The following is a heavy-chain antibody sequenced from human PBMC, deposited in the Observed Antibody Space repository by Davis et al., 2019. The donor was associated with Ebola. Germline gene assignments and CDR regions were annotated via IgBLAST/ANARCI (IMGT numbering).Heavy chain of an antibody. CDR1: GYSFTSFW. Sequence: GESLKIPCNGSGYSFTSFWIGWVRQIPGKGLEWMGIIYPGDSDTRYSPSFQGQVTISADKSISTAYLQWSSLKASDTAMYYCARRIVATSRGDAFDIWGQGTMVTVSS. CDR3: ARRIVATSRGDAFDI. V-gene: IGHV5-51*01. J-gene: IGHJ3*02. D-gene: IGHD5-12*01. CDR2: IYPGDSDT.